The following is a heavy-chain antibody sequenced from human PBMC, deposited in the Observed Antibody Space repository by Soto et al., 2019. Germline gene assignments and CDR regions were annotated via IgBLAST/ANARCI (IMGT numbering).Heavy chain of an antibody. D-gene: IGHD2-2*03. Sequence: GASVKVSCKASGYTFTSYGISWVRQAPGQGLEWMGWISANSGNTNYAQKLQGRVTMTTNTSIRTAYMELSSLRSEDTAVYYCARASYLDPAFDVWGQGTMVTVSS. CDR3: ARASYLDPAFDV. J-gene: IGHJ3*01. V-gene: IGHV1-18*01. CDR2: ISANSGNT. CDR1: GYTFTSYG.